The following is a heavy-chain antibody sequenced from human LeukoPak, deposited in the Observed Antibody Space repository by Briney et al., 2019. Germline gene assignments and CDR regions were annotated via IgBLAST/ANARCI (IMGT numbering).Heavy chain of an antibody. V-gene: IGHV1-69*06. J-gene: IGHJ6*03. CDR1: GYTFSNYY. CDR2: IIPIFGTA. D-gene: IGHD5-12*01. Sequence: SVKVSCKASGYTFSNYYIHWVRQAPGQGLEWMGGIIPIFGTANYAQKFQGRVTITADKATSTAYMELSSLRSEDTAVYYCARDLPSWLPSPLGYYYMDVWGKGTTVTISS. CDR3: ARDLPSWLPSPLGYYYMDV.